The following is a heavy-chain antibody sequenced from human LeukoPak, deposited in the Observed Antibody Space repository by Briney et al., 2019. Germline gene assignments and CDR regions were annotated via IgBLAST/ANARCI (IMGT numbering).Heavy chain of an antibody. CDR3: ARDRRTLYYYYYYYMDV. J-gene: IGHJ6*03. Sequence: GGSLRLSCAASGFTFSDYYMSWIRQAPGKGLEWVSYISSSGSTIYYADSVKGRFTISRDNAKNSLYLQMNSLRAEDTAVYYCARDRRTLYYYYYYYMDVWGKGTTVTVSS. D-gene: IGHD3-16*01. CDR1: GFTFSDYY. CDR2: ISSSGSTI. V-gene: IGHV3-11*04.